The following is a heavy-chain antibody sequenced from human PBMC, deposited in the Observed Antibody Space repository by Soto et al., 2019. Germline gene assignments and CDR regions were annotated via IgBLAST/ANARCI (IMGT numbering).Heavy chain of an antibody. J-gene: IGHJ6*02. CDR3: ARDRSAGDYFYYGMDV. V-gene: IGHV3-33*01. CDR1: GMTCNGNG. Sequence: PRGSLRLSCAASGMTCNGNGMHWFRQAPGKGLEWVAVIWYDGSKTAYSDSVKGRFTISRDNAKNTLYLQMNSVRDEDTAIYYCARDRSAGDYFYYGMDVWGQGTTVTVSS. D-gene: IGHD1-1*01. CDR2: IWYDGSKT.